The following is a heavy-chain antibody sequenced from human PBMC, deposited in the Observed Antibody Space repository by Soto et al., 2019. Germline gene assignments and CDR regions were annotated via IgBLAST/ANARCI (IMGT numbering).Heavy chain of an antibody. CDR1: GYTFTGYY. CDR3: ARVYYDFWSGYGMDV. V-gene: IGHV1-2*02. Sequence: GASVKVSCKASGYTFTGYYMHWVLQAPVQGLEWMGWINPNSGGTNYAQKFQGRVTMTRDTSISTAYMELSRLRSDDTAVYYCARVYYDFWSGYGMDVWGQGTTVTVSS. CDR2: INPNSGGT. D-gene: IGHD3-3*01. J-gene: IGHJ6*02.